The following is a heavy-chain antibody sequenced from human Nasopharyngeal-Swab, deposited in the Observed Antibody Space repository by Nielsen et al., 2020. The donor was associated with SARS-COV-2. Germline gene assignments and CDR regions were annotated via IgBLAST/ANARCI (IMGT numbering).Heavy chain of an antibody. D-gene: IGHD6-19*01. Sequence: SETLSLTCTVSGGSISGYYWSWIRQPPGQGLEWIGYIYYSGSTNYNPSLKLRVTISVDTSKNQFSLKLSSVTAADTAVYYCARGYSSGWYFDWGQGTLVTVSS. CDR3: ARGYSSGWYFD. J-gene: IGHJ4*02. CDR1: GGSISGYY. CDR2: IYYSGST. V-gene: IGHV4-59*08.